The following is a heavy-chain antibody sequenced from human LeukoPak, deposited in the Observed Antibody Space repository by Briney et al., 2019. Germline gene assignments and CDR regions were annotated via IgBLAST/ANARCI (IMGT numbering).Heavy chain of an antibody. Sequence: GGSLRLFCAASGFTFGTYWMSWVRQAPGKGLEWVANINQDGSEKNYVDSVKGRFTISRDNAKNSLYLQMNSLRVEDTAVYYCARNAYDMWGQGTTVTVSS. V-gene: IGHV3-7*01. CDR3: ARNAYDM. CDR1: GFTFGTYW. J-gene: IGHJ3*02. CDR2: INQDGSEK.